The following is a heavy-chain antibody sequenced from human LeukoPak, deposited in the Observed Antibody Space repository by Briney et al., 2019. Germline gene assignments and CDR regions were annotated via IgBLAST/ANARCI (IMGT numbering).Heavy chain of an antibody. CDR2: IYYSGST. CDR3: ARGKSAAAGRAFEY. V-gene: IGHV4-59*01. Sequence: PSETLSLTCTVSGGSISSYYWSWIRQPPGEGLEWIGCIYYSGSTNYNPSLKSRVTISVDTSKNQFSLNLNSLTVADTAVYYCARGKSAAAGRAFEYWGQGTLVTVSA. J-gene: IGHJ4*02. D-gene: IGHD6-13*01. CDR1: GGSISSYY.